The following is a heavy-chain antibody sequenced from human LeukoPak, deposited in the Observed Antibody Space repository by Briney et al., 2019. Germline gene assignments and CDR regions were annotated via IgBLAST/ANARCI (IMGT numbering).Heavy chain of an antibody. D-gene: IGHD4-17*01. CDR1: GYTFTSYG. Sequence: ASVKVSCKASGYTFTSYGISWVRQAPGQGLEWMGWINPNHGDTNYAQKFQDRVSMTRDTSISTAYMHLSRLRSADTAVYYCARGAYGDYFDYWGQGTLVTVSS. CDR3: ARGAYGDYFDY. CDR2: INPNHGDT. V-gene: IGHV1-2*02. J-gene: IGHJ4*02.